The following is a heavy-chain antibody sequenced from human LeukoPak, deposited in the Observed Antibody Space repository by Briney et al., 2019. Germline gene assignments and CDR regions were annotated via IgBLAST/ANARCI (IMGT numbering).Heavy chain of an antibody. CDR2: ISSSSSYI. D-gene: IGHD3-3*01. CDR3: ARGPPFWSGYYARHFDY. V-gene: IGHV3-21*01. J-gene: IGHJ4*02. Sequence: PGGSLRLSCAASGFTFSSYSMNWVRQAPGKGLEWVSSISSSSSYIYYADSVKGRFTISRDNAKNSLYLQMNSLRAEDTAVYYCARGPPFWSGYYARHFDYWGQGTLVTVSS. CDR1: GFTFSSYS.